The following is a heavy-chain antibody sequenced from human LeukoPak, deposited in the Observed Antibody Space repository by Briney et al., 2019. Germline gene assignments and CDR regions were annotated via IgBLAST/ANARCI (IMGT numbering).Heavy chain of an antibody. CDR3: ARFRRQTTDY. J-gene: IGHJ4*02. CDR2: INHSGST. Sequence: SQTLSLTCTVSGYSISSGYYWGWIRQPPGQGLEWIGEINHSGSTNYNPSLKSRVTISVDTSKNQFSLKLSSVTAADTAVYYCARFRRQTTDYWGQGTLVTVSS. CDR1: GYSISSGYY. V-gene: IGHV4-38-2*02. D-gene: IGHD1-7*01.